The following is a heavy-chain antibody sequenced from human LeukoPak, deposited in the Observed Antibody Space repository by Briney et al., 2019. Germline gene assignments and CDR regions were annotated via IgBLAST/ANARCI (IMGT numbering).Heavy chain of an antibody. CDR1: GFTFSSYE. J-gene: IGHJ6*02. CDR2: IASGGGANR. Sequence: GVSLRLSCAASGFTFSSYEMNWVRQAPGKGLEWVSYIASGGGANRFYSESVKGRFTISRDNAKNSLYLHMNSPRAEDTGVYYCARIGTTTRGPAGLDVWGQGTTVTVSS. D-gene: IGHD2/OR15-2a*01. CDR3: ARIGTTTRGPAGLDV. V-gene: IGHV3-48*03.